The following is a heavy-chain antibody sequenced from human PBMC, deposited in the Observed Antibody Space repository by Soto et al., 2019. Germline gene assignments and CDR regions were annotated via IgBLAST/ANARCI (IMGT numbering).Heavy chain of an antibody. J-gene: IGHJ4*02. CDR3: AKGQYSVVAGGLDY. Sequence: EVHLLESGGGLVQPGGSLRLSCAASGLTFKSYAMSWVRQAPGKGLEWVSGISGSGGSTDYADSVKGRFTISRDNSKNTLYLQMNSLRVEDTALYYCAKGQYSVVAGGLDYWGQGTLVTVSS. V-gene: IGHV3-23*01. D-gene: IGHD2-15*01. CDR2: ISGSGGST. CDR1: GLTFKSYA.